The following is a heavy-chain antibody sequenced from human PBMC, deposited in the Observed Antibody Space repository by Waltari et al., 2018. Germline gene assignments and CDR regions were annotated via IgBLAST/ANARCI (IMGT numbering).Heavy chain of an antibody. Sequence: EVQLVESGGGLVQPGGSLRLSCAASGFTFSSYWMHWVRQAPGKGLVGGSRINSDGSSTSYADSVKGRFTISRDNAKNTLYLQMNSLRAEDTAVYYCARDYSSSFYGMDVWGQGTTVTVSS. CDR1: GFTFSSYW. CDR3: ARDYSSSFYGMDV. V-gene: IGHV3-74*01. D-gene: IGHD6-6*01. CDR2: INSDGSST. J-gene: IGHJ6*02.